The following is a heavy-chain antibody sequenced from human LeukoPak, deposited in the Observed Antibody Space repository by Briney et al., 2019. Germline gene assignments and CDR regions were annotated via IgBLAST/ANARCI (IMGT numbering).Heavy chain of an antibody. J-gene: IGHJ4*02. CDR1: GYTFTSYY. CDR3: ARSGYGGKTFDY. Sequence: ASVKVSCKXSGYTFTSYYMHWVRQAPGQGLEWMGIINPSGGSTSYAQKFQGRVTMTRDTSTSTVYMELSSLRSEDTAVYYCARSGYGGKTFDYWGQGTLVTVSS. D-gene: IGHD4-23*01. V-gene: IGHV1-46*03. CDR2: INPSGGST.